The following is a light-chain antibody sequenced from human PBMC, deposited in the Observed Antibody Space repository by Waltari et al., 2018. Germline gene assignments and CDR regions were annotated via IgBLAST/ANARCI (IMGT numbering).Light chain of an antibody. CDR1: SSNIGAGYD. CDR3: QSYDSSLSGAWV. Sequence: SCTGSSSNIGAGYDVHWFQQLPGTAPKLLIYGNNNRPSGVPDRFSGSKSGTSASLAISGLQAEDEADYHCQSYDSSLSGAWVFGGGTKLTVL. V-gene: IGLV1-40*01. J-gene: IGLJ3*02. CDR2: GNN.